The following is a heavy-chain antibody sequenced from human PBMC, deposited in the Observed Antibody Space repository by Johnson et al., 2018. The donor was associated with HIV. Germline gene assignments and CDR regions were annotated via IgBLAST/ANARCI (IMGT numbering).Heavy chain of an antibody. CDR2: ISWDGGST. V-gene: IGHV3-43*01. CDR3: AREAGGGYDSDAFDI. CDR1: GFMFDEYT. D-gene: IGHD5-12*01. Sequence: VQLVESGGVVVQPGRSLRLSCAASGFMFDEYTMHWVRQAPGKGLEWVSLISWDGGSTYYADSVKGRITISRDNSKNSLYLQMNSLRAEDTAVYYCAREAGGGYDSDAFDIWGQGTMVTVSS. J-gene: IGHJ3*02.